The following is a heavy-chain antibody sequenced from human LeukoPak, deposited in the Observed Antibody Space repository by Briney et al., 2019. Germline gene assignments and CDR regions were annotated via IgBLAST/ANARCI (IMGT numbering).Heavy chain of an antibody. CDR2: TSGSGGST. J-gene: IGHJ3*02. CDR3: GKDSIAAALDAFDI. CDR1: GLTFSNYA. Sequence: GGSLRLSCAASGLTFSNYAMSWVRQAPGKGLEWVSGTSGSGGSTYYADSVKGRFTISRDNSKNTLYLQMNSLRAEDTAVYYCGKDSIAAALDAFDIWGQGTMVTVSS. D-gene: IGHD6-13*01. V-gene: IGHV3-23*01.